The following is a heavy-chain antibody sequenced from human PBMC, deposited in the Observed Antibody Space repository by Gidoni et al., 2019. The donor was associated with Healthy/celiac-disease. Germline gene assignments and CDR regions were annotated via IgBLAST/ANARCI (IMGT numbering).Heavy chain of an antibody. J-gene: IGHJ6*02. CDR1: GGTFRSYA. V-gene: IGHV1-69*01. D-gene: IGHD3-3*01. Sequence: QVQLVQSGAAVKKPGSSVKVSCKASGGTFRSYAISWVRQAPGQGLEWMGGIIPIFGTANYAQKFQGRVTITADESTSTVYMELSSLRSEDTAVYYCARGQVLRFLEWLHYYYYGMDVWGQGTTVTVSS. CDR3: ARGQVLRFLEWLHYYYYGMDV. CDR2: IIPIFGTA.